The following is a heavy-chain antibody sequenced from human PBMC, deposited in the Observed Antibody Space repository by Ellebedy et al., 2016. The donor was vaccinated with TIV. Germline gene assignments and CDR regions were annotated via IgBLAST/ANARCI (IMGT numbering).Heavy chain of an antibody. CDR1: GGSISSYY. D-gene: IGHD6-19*01. Sequence: SETLSLTXPVSGGSISSYYWSWIRQPPGKGLEWIGYIYYSGSTNYNPSLKSRVTISVDTSKNQFSLKLSSVTAADTAVYYCARGGTVAGTEWFDPWGQGTLVTVPS. V-gene: IGHV4-59*01. J-gene: IGHJ5*02. CDR3: ARGGTVAGTEWFDP. CDR2: IYYSGST.